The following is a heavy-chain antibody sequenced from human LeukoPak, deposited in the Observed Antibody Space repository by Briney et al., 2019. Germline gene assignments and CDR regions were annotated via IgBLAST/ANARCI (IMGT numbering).Heavy chain of an antibody. V-gene: IGHV3-53*01. CDR3: AKTPASYDSSGYYLAFYAFDI. CDR2: IYSDNT. D-gene: IGHD3-22*01. Sequence: GGSLRLSCTVSGFTVSSNSMSWVRQAPGKGLEWVSFIYSDNTHYSDSVKGRFTISRDNSKNTLYLQMNSLRAGDTAVHYCAKTPASYDSSGYYLAFYAFDIWGQGTMVTVSS. CDR1: GFTVSSNS. J-gene: IGHJ3*02.